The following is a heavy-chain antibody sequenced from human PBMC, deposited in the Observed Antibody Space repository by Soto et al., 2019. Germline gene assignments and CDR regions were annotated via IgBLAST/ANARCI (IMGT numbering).Heavy chain of an antibody. Sequence: PSETLSLTCTVSGGSIRNYYWSWIRQPPGKGLEWIGYVYSSGSTHYNPSLQSRVTISADTSKNQVSLKVNSVTAADTAVYYCARDHPNSYGVYYCDYWGQGTPLNVSS. CDR2: VYSSGST. D-gene: IGHD5-18*01. CDR3: ARDHPNSYGVYYCDY. CDR1: GGSIRNYY. V-gene: IGHV4-59*01. J-gene: IGHJ4*02.